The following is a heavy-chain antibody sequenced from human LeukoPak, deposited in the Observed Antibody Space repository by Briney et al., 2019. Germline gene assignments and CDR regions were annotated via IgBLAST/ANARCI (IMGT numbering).Heavy chain of an antibody. Sequence: ASVKVSCKVSGYTLTELSMHWVRQAPGKGLEWMGGFDPEDGETIYAQKFQGRVTMTEDTSTDTAYMELSSLRSEDTAVYYCATGLRYFDWLSTFDYWGQGTLVTVSS. D-gene: IGHD3-9*01. J-gene: IGHJ4*02. CDR3: ATGLRYFDWLSTFDY. CDR1: GYTLTELS. CDR2: FDPEDGET. V-gene: IGHV1-24*01.